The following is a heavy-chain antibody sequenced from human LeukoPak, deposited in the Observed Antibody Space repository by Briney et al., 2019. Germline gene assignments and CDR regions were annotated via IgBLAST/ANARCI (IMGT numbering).Heavy chain of an antibody. Sequence: SQTLSPTCAISGDSVSSNSAAWNWIRQSPSRGLEWLGLTYYRSKWYNDYAVSVKSRITINPDTSKNQFSLQLNSVTPEDTAVYYCAREKMLIVGATEFDYWGQGTLVTVSS. CDR1: GDSVSSNSAA. V-gene: IGHV6-1*01. D-gene: IGHD1-26*01. J-gene: IGHJ4*02. CDR3: AREKMLIVGATEFDY. CDR2: TYYRSKWYN.